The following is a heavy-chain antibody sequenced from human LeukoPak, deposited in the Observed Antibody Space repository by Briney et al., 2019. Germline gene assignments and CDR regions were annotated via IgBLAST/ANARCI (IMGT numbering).Heavy chain of an antibody. J-gene: IGHJ4*02. Sequence: GGSLRLSCAVSGFTFSSYVMTWVRQVPGKGLEWVSGISGSGGRTYYADSVKGRFTISRDNSKNSLYLQMNSLRAEDTALYYCARHPGTPDYWGQGTLVTVSS. CDR2: ISGSGGRT. D-gene: IGHD6-13*01. CDR3: ARHPGTPDY. CDR1: GFTFSSYV. V-gene: IGHV3-23*01.